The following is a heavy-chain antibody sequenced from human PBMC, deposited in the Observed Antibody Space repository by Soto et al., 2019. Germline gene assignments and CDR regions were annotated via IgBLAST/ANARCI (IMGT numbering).Heavy chain of an antibody. CDR3: ARDLGATPYYYYYGMDV. J-gene: IGHJ6*02. V-gene: IGHV3-30-3*01. D-gene: IGHD3-16*01. CDR2: ISYDGSNK. Sequence: GGSLRLSCAASGFTFSSYAMHWVRQAPGKGLEWVAVISYDGSNKYYADSVKGRFTISRDNSKNTLYLQMNSLRAEDTAVYYCARDLGATPYYYYYGMDVWGQGATVTVSS. CDR1: GFTFSSYA.